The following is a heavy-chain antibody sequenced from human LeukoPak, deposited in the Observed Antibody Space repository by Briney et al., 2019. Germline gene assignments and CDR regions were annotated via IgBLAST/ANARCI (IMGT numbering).Heavy chain of an antibody. V-gene: IGHV4-59*01. Sequence: SETLSLTCTVSGGSISSYYWSWIRQPPGKGLEWIGYISYSGSTNYNPSLKSRVTISVDTSKNQFSLKLSSVTAADTAVYYCARVRYYYYMDVWGKGTTVTVSS. CDR2: ISYSGST. CDR1: GGSISSYY. CDR3: ARVRYYYYMDV. J-gene: IGHJ6*03.